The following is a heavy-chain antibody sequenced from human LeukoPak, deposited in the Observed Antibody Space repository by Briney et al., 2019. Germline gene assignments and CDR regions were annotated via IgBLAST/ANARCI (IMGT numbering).Heavy chain of an antibody. V-gene: IGHV3-7*01. CDR3: AELGITMIGGV. J-gene: IGHJ6*04. CDR2: IKQDGSEK. D-gene: IGHD3-10*02. Sequence: GGSLRLSCAVSGFTFSSFWMSWVRQAPGKGLEWVANIKQDGSEKYYVDSVKGRFSISRDNAKNSMYLQMNRLRAEDTAVYYCAELGITMIGGVWGKGPRSPSPQ. CDR1: GFTFSSFW.